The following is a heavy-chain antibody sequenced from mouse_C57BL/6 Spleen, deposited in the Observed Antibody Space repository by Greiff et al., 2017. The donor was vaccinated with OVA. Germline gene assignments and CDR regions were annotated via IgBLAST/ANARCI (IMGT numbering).Heavy chain of an antibody. CDR2: ISSGSSTI. Sequence: DVQLVESGGGLVKPGGSLKLSCAASGFTFSDYGMHWVRQAPEKGLEWVAYISSGSSTIYYADTVKGRFTISRDNAKNTLFLQMTSLRSEDTAVYYGARYGYDCFDYWGEGNALTVYS. CDR1: GFTFSDYG. D-gene: IGHD2-2*01. CDR3: ARYGYDCFDY. J-gene: IGHJ2*01. V-gene: IGHV5-17*01.